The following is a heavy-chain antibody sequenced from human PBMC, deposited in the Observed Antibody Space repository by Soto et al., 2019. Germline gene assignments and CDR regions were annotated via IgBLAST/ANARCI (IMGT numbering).Heavy chain of an antibody. CDR2: ISAYNGNT. Sequence: QVQLVQSGAEVKKPGASVKVSCKASGYTFTSYGISWVRQAPGQGLEWMGWISAYNGNTNYAQKLQGRVTMTTDTSTSTAYMELRSLRSDDTAVYYCARGFYLSQVGYCTNGGCPHYYYYYYMDVWGKGTTVTVSS. CDR3: ARGFYLSQVGYCTNGGCPHYYYYYYMDV. V-gene: IGHV1-18*01. CDR1: GYTFTSYG. D-gene: IGHD2-8*01. J-gene: IGHJ6*03.